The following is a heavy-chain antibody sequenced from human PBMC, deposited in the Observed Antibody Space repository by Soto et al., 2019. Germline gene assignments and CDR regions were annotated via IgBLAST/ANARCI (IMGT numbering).Heavy chain of an antibody. D-gene: IGHD2-15*01. CDR3: ARVNRVVLDAFDI. CDR1: GGTFSSYA. Sequence: GASVKVSCKASGGTFSSYAISWVRQAPGQGLEWMGGIIPIFGTANYAQKFQGRVTITADKSTSTAYMELSSLRSEDTAVYYCARVNRVVLDAFDIWGQGTMVTVSS. V-gene: IGHV1-69*06. CDR2: IIPIFGTA. J-gene: IGHJ3*02.